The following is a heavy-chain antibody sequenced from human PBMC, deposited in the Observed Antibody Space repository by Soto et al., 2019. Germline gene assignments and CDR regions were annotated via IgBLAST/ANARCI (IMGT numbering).Heavy chain of an antibody. Sequence: LSLTCAVSGGSISSTNWWSWVRQPPGKGLEWIGEIYHSGSTNYNPSLNSRVTISVDKSKNQFSLKLSSVTAADTAVYYCARDQSGSSLMDVWGQGXTVTVSS. CDR3: ARDQSGSSLMDV. D-gene: IGHD5-12*01. J-gene: IGHJ6*02. CDR1: GGSISSTNW. V-gene: IGHV4-4*02. CDR2: IYHSGST.